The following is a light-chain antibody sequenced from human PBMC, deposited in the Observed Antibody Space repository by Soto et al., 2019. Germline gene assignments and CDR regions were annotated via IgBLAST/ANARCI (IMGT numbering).Light chain of an antibody. J-gene: IGKJ1*01. V-gene: IGKV1-39*01. Sequence: DIPMTQSPSSLSASVGDRVTITCRASQSISSYLNWYQQNPGQAPKLLIYAASSLQSGVPSRFSGSGSGTDFTLTISSLQPEDCATYYCQQSYSTLVTFGQGTKVEIK. CDR2: AAS. CDR3: QQSYSTLVT. CDR1: QSISSY.